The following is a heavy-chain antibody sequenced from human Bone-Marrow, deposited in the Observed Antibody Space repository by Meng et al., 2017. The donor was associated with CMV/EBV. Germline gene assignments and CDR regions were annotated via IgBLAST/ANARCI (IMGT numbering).Heavy chain of an antibody. CDR3: AKLEILRFLEWLPVDY. J-gene: IGHJ4*02. V-gene: IGHV3-9*01. CDR1: GFTFDDNA. CDR2: ISWNSGSI. D-gene: IGHD3-3*01. Sequence: SLKISCAASGFTFDDNAMHWVRQAPGKGLEWVSGISWNSGSIGYADSVKGRFTISRDNSRNALYLQMNSLRAEDTAVYYCAKLEILRFLEWLPVDYWGQGTLVTVSS.